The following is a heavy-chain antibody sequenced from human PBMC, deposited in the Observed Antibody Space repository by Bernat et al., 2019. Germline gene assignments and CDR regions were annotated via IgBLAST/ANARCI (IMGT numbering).Heavy chain of an antibody. V-gene: IGHV3-30*04. J-gene: IGHJ4*02. CDR3: VRERTKYNWNPDGLGD. D-gene: IGHD1-20*01. Sequence: VQLVESGGGVVQPGKSLRLSCAHSGFNLSIYAMYWVRQAPGKGLEWVALISYDGNNKNYADSVKGRFTISRDNSRNTLYLQMNNLKAEGTAVYYCVRERTKYNWNPDGLGDWGQGTLVAVSS. CDR1: GFNLSIYA. CDR2: ISYDGNNK.